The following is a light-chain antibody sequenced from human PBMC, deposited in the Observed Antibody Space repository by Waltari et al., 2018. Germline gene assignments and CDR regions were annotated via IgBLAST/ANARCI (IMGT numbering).Light chain of an antibody. V-gene: IGKV1-5*03. J-gene: IGKJ2*01. CDR1: ESISTW. CDR2: KAS. Sequence: DIQMTQSNSTLSASVGDTVTCTCRASESISTWLAGYQQRPGKAPKLLIDKASYLETGVPSRFSGSGSGTEFILTISSLRPDDSATYYCQQYSNYYTFGQGTKLEIK. CDR3: QQYSNYYT.